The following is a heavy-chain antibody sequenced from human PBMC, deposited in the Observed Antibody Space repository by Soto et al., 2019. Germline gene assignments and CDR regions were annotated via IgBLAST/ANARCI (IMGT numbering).Heavy chain of an antibody. J-gene: IGHJ4*02. CDR2: INDGSEE. CDR1: GFSFSAHG. Sequence: QVQLVESGGGVVRPGTSLRLSCAATGFSFSAHGMHWVRQAPGKGLEWLAVINDGSEEGYADSVRGRFTISRDNARNILYLQMDNLRAEDSALYSCARDDLFVANGLEHWGQGTLVTVSS. CDR3: ARDDLFVANGLEH. V-gene: IGHV3-33*01.